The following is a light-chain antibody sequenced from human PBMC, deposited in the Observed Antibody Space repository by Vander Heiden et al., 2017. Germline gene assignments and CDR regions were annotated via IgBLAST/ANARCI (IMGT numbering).Light chain of an antibody. Sequence: DIQMTQSPSSLSASVGDRVTITCQASQDISNYLNWYQQKPGKAPKLLIYDASNLETGVPSRFSGSGSGTDFTFTIRSLQPEDIATYYCQRYYNLLQTFGQGTKLEIK. J-gene: IGKJ2*01. CDR2: DAS. V-gene: IGKV1-33*01. CDR1: QDISNY. CDR3: QRYYNLLQT.